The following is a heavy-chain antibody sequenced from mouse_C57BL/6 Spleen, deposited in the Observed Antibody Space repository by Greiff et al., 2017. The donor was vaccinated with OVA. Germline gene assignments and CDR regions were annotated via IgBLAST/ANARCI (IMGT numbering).Heavy chain of an antibody. D-gene: IGHD1-1*02. J-gene: IGHJ1*03. V-gene: IGHV1-55*01. CDR2: IYPGRGST. CDR3: ARTRTMARYFDV. Sequence: QVQLQQPGAELVKPGASVKMSCKASGYTFTSYWITWVKQRPGQGLEWIGDIYPGRGSTNYNEQFKSKATLTVDTSSSTAYMQLRSLTSEDSAVYYCARTRTMARYFDVWGTGTTVTVSS. CDR1: GYTFTSYW.